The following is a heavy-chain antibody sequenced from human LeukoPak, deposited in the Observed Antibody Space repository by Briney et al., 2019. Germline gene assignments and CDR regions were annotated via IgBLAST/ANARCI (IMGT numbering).Heavy chain of an antibody. CDR3: ATYSSSVFSANWFGP. Sequence: ASVKVSCKVSGYTLTELSMHWVRQAPGKGLEWMGGFDPEDGETIYAQKFQGRVTMTEDTSTDTAYVELSSLRSEDTAVYYCATYSSSVFSANWFGPWGQGTLVTVSS. CDR2: FDPEDGET. CDR1: GYTLTELS. D-gene: IGHD6-13*01. V-gene: IGHV1-24*01. J-gene: IGHJ5*02.